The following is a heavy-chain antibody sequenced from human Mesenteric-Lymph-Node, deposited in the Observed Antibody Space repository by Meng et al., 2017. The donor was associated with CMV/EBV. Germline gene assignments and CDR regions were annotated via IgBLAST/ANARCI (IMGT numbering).Heavy chain of an antibody. CDR2: IIPFFGPT. D-gene: IGHD7-27*01. CDR3: ARLTSNSGYFFGLDV. J-gene: IGHJ6*02. V-gene: IGHV1-69*05. CDR1: GGTFRSYA. Sequence: SVKVSCKASGGTFRSYAISWVRQAPRQGLEWMGGIIPFFGPTTYAQKFQGRVTISTDESTNTAYMELSSLRSEDTAVYFCARLTSNSGYFFGLDVWGQGTTVTVSS.